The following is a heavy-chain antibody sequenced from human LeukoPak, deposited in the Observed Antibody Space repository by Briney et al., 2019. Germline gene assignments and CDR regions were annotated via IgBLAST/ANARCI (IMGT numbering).Heavy chain of an antibody. Sequence: GGSLRLSCAASGFTVSSNYMSWVRQAPGKGLEWLSVIYSGGSTDHADSVKGRFTISRDNSKNTLYLQLNSLRAEDTAVYYCARVAYDSSGYYPDAFDIWGQGTMVTVSS. CDR3: ARVAYDSSGYYPDAFDI. CDR2: IYSGGST. V-gene: IGHV3-53*01. D-gene: IGHD3-22*01. CDR1: GFTVSSNY. J-gene: IGHJ3*02.